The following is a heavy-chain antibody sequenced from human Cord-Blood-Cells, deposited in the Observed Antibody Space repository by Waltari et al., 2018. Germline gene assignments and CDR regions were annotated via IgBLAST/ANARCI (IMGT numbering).Heavy chain of an antibody. CDR2: IWYDGSNK. Sequence: QVQLVESGGGVVQPGRSLRLSCAASGFTFSSYGMPWVRQAPGKGLEWVAVIWYDGSNKYYADSVKGRFTISRDNSKNTLYLQMNRLRAEDTAVYYCARDSSSYYFDYWGQGTLVTVSS. D-gene: IGHD6-6*01. CDR1: GFTFSSYG. V-gene: IGHV3-33*01. J-gene: IGHJ4*02. CDR3: ARDSSSYYFDY.